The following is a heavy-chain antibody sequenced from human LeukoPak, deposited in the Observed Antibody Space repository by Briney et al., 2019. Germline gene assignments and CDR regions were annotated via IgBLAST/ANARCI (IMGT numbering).Heavy chain of an antibody. V-gene: IGHV1-2*02. Sequence: ASVKVSCKASGYTFTGYYMHWVRQAPGQGLEWMGWINPNSGGTNYAQKFQGRVTMPRDTSISTAYMELSRLRSDDTAVYYCARDPITIFGVVPYNWFDPWGQGTLVTVSS. J-gene: IGHJ5*02. CDR1: GYTFTGYY. CDR3: ARDPITIFGVVPYNWFDP. CDR2: INPNSGGT. D-gene: IGHD3-3*01.